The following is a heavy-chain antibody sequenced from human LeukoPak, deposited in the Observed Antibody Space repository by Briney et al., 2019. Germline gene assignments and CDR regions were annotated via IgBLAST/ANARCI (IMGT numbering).Heavy chain of an antibody. CDR1: GGSISSGGYS. Sequence: SETLSLTCAVSGGSISSGGYSWSWIRQPPGKGLEWIGYTYHSGSTYYNPSLKSRVTISVDRSKNQFSLKLSSVTAADTAVYYCARESNRYYGSGSYGPLDVWGQGTTVTVSS. CDR2: TYHSGST. V-gene: IGHV4-30-2*01. J-gene: IGHJ6*02. CDR3: ARESNRYYGSGSYGPLDV. D-gene: IGHD3-10*01.